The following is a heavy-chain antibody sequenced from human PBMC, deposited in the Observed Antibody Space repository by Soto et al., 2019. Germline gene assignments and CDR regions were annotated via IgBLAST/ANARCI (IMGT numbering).Heavy chain of an antibody. CDR2: ISAYNGKT. Sequence: VQLVQSGAEVKKPGASLKVSCKASGYTFTSYFISWVRQAPGQGLECMGWISAYNGKTNYVQKLQGRVIMTTDTSTSTAYMEMRSLKSHDTAVYSCARDLPPSEYWGQGTLVNVSS. J-gene: IGHJ4*02. V-gene: IGHV1-18*01. CDR3: ARDLPPSEY. CDR1: GYTFTSYF.